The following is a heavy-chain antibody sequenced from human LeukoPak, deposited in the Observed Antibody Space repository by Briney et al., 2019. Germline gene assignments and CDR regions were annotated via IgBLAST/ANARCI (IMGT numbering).Heavy chain of an antibody. CDR2: INPNSGGT. V-gene: IGHV1-2*02. CDR1: GYTFTGYY. D-gene: IGHD2-2*02. J-gene: IGHJ5*02. Sequence: ASVKVSCKAAGYTFTGYYMHWVLQAPGQGLEWMGWINPNSGGTNYAQKFQGRVTMTRDTSISTAYMELTRLRSDDTAVYYCARGEFGDQLLYSVWFDPWGQGTLVTVSS. CDR3: ARGEFGDQLLYSVWFDP.